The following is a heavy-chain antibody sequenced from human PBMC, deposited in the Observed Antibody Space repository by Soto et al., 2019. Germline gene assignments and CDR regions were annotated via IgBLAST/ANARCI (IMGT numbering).Heavy chain of an antibody. CDR2: IYYSGST. J-gene: IGHJ4*02. CDR1: GGSISSGDYY. Sequence: SETLSLTCTVSGGSISSGDYYWSWIRQPPGKGLEWIGYIYYSGSTYYNPSLKSRVTISVDTSKNQFSLKLSSVTAADTAVYYCARDTLTGYYRPYFDYWGQGTLVT. D-gene: IGHD3-9*01. V-gene: IGHV4-30-4*01. CDR3: ARDTLTGYYRPYFDY.